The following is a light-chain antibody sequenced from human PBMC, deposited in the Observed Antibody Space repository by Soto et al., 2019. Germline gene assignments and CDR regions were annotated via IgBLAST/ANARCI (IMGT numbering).Light chain of an antibody. Sequence: MGLTQSQGTLSLSPGERGNLSCKASQSVSSNFLAWYQQKPGQAPRLLIFDASTRATGIPDRFTGRGSETDFTLTISRLEPEDFAVYYCQFYGDPPKTFGQGTKVDIK. V-gene: IGKV3-20*01. CDR2: DAS. J-gene: IGKJ1*01. CDR1: QSVSSNF. CDR3: QFYGDPPKT.